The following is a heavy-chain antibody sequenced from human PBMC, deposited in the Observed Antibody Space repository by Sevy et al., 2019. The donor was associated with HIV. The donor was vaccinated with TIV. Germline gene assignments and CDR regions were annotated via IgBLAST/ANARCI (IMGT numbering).Heavy chain of an antibody. CDR2: ISFSGVAT. CDR3: AKPPSNHDVLHYYGMDV. CDR1: GFTFGSYG. Sequence: GGSLRVSCVGSGFTFGSYGMGWVRQPPGKGLEWVSSISFSGVATFYADSVRGRFTISRDNSKNILYLQMNSLRAEDTAVYFCAKPPSNHDVLHYYGMDVWGQGTTVTVSS. J-gene: IGHJ6*02. D-gene: IGHD3-10*02. V-gene: IGHV3-23*01.